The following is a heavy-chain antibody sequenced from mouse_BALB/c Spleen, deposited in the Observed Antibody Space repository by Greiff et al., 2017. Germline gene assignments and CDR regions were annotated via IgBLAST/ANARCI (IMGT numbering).Heavy chain of an antibody. J-gene: IGHJ2*01. Sequence: VQLKESGGGLVKPGGSLKLSCAASGFTFSSYTMSWVRQTPEKRLEWVATISSGGSYTYYPDSVKGRFTISRDNAKNTLYLQMSSLKSEDTAMYYCTRDGDSYYFDYWGQGTTLTVSS. CDR2: ISSGGSYT. V-gene: IGHV5-6-4*01. CDR1: GFTFSSYT. CDR3: TRDGDSYYFDY.